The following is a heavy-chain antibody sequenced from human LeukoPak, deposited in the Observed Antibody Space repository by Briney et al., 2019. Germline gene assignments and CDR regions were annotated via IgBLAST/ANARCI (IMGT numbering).Heavy chain of an antibody. D-gene: IGHD5-18*01. V-gene: IGHV3-7*01. CDR3: ARDPSRGYSYGYADY. Sequence: GSLRLSCAASGFSFSTYWMNWVRQPPGKGLEWVANIMRDGSEKYYVDSVKGRFTISRDNSKNSLYLQMNSLRAEDTAVYYCARDPSRGYSYGYADYWGQGSLVIVSS. CDR1: GFSFSTYW. J-gene: IGHJ4*02. CDR2: IMRDGSEK.